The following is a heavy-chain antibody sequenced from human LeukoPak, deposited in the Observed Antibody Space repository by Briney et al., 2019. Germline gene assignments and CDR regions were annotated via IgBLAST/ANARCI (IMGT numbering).Heavy chain of an antibody. CDR1: GGSISSYY. V-gene: IGHV4-59*08. Sequence: SETLSLTCTVSGGSISSYYWSWIRQPPGKGLEWIGYIYYSGSTNYNPSLKSRVTMSVDTSKNQFSLKLSSVTAADTAVYYCARHGNNWGTDWYFDLWGRGTLVTVSS. J-gene: IGHJ2*01. D-gene: IGHD7-27*01. CDR2: IYYSGST. CDR3: ARHGNNWGTDWYFDL.